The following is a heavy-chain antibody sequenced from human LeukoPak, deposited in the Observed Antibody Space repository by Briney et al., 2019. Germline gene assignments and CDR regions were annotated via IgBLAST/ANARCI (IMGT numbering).Heavy chain of an antibody. CDR2: ISSDGTIT. Sequence: PGGSLRLSCAASGFTFSGHWMHWVRQAPGKGLVWVSGISSDGTITNYADSVKGRFTISRDNAKNTLYLQTNSLRAEDTAVYYCARDMAGSGYDGEFDNWGQGTLVTVSS. D-gene: IGHD5-12*01. CDR1: GFTFSGHW. V-gene: IGHV3-74*01. J-gene: IGHJ4*02. CDR3: ARDMAGSGYDGEFDN.